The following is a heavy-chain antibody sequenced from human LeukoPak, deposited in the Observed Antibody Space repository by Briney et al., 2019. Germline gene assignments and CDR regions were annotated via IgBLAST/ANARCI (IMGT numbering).Heavy chain of an antibody. V-gene: IGHV3-33*01. CDR3: AGRADYYDSSGYYDAFDI. CDR2: IWYDGSNK. Sequence: TGGSLRLSCAASGFTFSSYGMHWVRQAPGKGLEWVAVIWYDGSNKYYADSVKGRFTISRDNSKNTLYLQMNSLRAEDTAVYYCAGRADYYDSSGYYDAFDIWGQGTMVTVSS. CDR1: GFTFSSYG. D-gene: IGHD3-22*01. J-gene: IGHJ3*02.